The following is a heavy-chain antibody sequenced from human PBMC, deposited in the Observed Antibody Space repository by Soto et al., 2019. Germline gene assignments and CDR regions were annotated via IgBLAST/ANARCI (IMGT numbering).Heavy chain of an antibody. CDR2: IWYDGSNK. CDR1: GFTFSSYG. V-gene: IGHV3-33*01. J-gene: IGHJ4*02. Sequence: QVQLVESGGGVVQPGRSLRLSCAASGFTFSSYGMHWVRQAPGKGLEWVAVIWYDGSNKYYADSVKGRFTISRDNSKNTLYLQMNSLRAEDTAVYYCARDHSSGWTFDYCGQGTLVTVSS. CDR3: ARDHSSGWTFDY. D-gene: IGHD6-19*01.